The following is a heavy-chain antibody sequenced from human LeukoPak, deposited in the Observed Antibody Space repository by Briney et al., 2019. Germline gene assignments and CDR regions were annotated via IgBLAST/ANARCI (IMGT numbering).Heavy chain of an antibody. V-gene: IGHV3-30-3*01. CDR1: GFTFSNYA. Sequence: GGSLRLSCAASGFTFSNYAMHWIRQAPGKGLEWVAVISYDGSIKYYADSLKGRFTISRDNSKNTLYLQMNSLGAEDTAVYYCARTLALYGSGSFFDFWGQGTLVTVSS. D-gene: IGHD3-10*01. CDR3: ARTLALYGSGSFFDF. J-gene: IGHJ4*02. CDR2: ISYDGSIK.